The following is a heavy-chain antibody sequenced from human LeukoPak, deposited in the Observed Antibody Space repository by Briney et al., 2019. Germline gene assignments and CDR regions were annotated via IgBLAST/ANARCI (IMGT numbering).Heavy chain of an antibody. V-gene: IGHV4-31*03. CDR1: GASISSRGYH. CDR2: IYYSGNT. D-gene: IGHD2-15*01. Sequence: PSETLFLTCTVSGASISSRGYHWSWIRQYPGRGLEWIGYIYYSGNTYYNPSLRSRVTISVDTSKNQFSLKLNSVTAADTAVYYCARVGNCSGGTCYSGIGVYFDYWGQGTLVTVSS. CDR3: ARVGNCSGGTCYSGIGVYFDY. J-gene: IGHJ4*02.